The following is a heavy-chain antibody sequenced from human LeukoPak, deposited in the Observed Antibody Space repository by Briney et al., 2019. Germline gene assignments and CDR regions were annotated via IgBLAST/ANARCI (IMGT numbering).Heavy chain of an antibody. J-gene: IGHJ6*02. V-gene: IGHV4-34*01. CDR2: INHSGST. CDR1: GGSFSGYY. CDR3: ARDKYYYGSGSYYKPGYYGMDV. Sequence: PSETLSLTCAVYGGSFSGYYWSWIRQPPGKGLEWIGEINHSGSTNYNPSLKSRVTISVDTSKNQFSLKLSSVTAADTAVYYCARDKYYYGSGSYYKPGYYGMDVWGQGTTVTVSS. D-gene: IGHD3-10*01.